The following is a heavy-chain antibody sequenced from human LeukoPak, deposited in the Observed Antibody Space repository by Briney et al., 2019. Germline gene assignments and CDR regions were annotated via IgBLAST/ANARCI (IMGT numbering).Heavy chain of an antibody. CDR1: GGSFSGYY. Sequence: SETLSLTCAVYGGSFSGYYWSWIRQPPGKGLEWIGEINHSGSTNYNPSLKSRVTISVDTSKNQFSLKLSSVTAADTAVYYCARVSTISGVVIRFYYGMDVWGQGTTVTVSS. V-gene: IGHV4-34*01. D-gene: IGHD3-3*01. J-gene: IGHJ6*02. CDR2: INHSGST. CDR3: ARVSTISGVVIRFYYGMDV.